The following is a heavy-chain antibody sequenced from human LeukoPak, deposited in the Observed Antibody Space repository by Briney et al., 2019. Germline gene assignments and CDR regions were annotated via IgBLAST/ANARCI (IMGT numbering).Heavy chain of an antibody. CDR3: ARDRKTDKQWLVAGFDY. CDR1: GYTFTGYY. J-gene: IGHJ4*02. D-gene: IGHD6-19*01. V-gene: IGHV1-2*02. CDR2: INPNSGGT. Sequence: ASVKVSCKASGYTFTGYYIHWVRQAPGQGLEWMGWINPNSGGTNYAQKFQGRVTMTRDTSISTAYMELRRLRSDDTAVYYCARDRKTDKQWLVAGFDYWGQGTLVTVSS.